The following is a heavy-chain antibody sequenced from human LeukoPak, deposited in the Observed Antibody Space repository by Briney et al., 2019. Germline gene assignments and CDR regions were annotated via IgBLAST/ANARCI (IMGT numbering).Heavy chain of an antibody. CDR2: ISTSSSYI. CDR3: ASAHYGSGSYVIDY. V-gene: IGHV3-21*01. D-gene: IGHD3-10*01. Sequence: PGGSLRLSCAASGFTFSSYSMNWVRQAPGKGLEWVSSISTSSSYISYADSVKGRFTISRDNAKNSLYLQMNSLRAEDTAVYYCASAHYGSGSYVIDYWGQGALVTVSS. J-gene: IGHJ4*02. CDR1: GFTFSSYS.